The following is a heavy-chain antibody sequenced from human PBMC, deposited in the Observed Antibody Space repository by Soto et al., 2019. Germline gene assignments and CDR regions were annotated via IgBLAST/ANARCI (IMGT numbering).Heavy chain of an antibody. CDR2: VYHSGST. V-gene: IGHV4-30-2*01. CDR3: VRGDYYSGMDV. J-gene: IGHJ6*02. Sequence: WTWLRQPPGKGLEWIGYVYHSGSTSYNVSLQSRVTISVDRSNNQFSLKLSSVTAADTAVYYCVRGDYYSGMDVWGQGTTVTVSS.